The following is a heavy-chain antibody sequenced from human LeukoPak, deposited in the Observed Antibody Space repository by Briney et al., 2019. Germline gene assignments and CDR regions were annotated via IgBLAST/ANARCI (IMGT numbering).Heavy chain of an antibody. CDR1: GFSFSSYA. CDR3: ARAYYYASGSYFFDY. Sequence: PGGSLRLSCAASGFSFSSYAMSWVRQAPGKGLEWVSGIYSGGSTYDADSVKGRFTISRDNSKNTLYLQMNSLRAGDMAVYYCARAYYYASGSYFFDYWGQGTLVTVSS. D-gene: IGHD3-10*01. V-gene: IGHV3-66*01. CDR2: IYSGGST. J-gene: IGHJ4*02.